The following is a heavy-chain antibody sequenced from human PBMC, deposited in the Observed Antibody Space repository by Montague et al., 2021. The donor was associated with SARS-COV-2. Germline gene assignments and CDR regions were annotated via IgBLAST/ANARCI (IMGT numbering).Heavy chain of an antibody. Sequence: CAISGDSVSSNSAAWNWIRQSPSRGLERLGRTYYRSKWYNDYVVSVKSRITINPDTSKNQFSLQLNSVTPEDTAVYYCARDEPYCTNGVCYTGNWFDPWGQGTLVTVSS. CDR1: GDSVSSNSAA. CDR2: TYYRSKWYN. CDR3: ARDEPYCTNGVCYTGNWFDP. J-gene: IGHJ5*02. V-gene: IGHV6-1*01. D-gene: IGHD2-8*01.